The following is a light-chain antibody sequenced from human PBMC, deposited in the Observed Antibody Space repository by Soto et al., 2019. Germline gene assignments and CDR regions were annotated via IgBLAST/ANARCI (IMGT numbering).Light chain of an antibody. V-gene: IGLV2-14*01. CDR1: SSDVGGYNY. Sequence: QAVLTQSASVSGSLGQSITISCTGTSSDVGGYNYVSWYQHHPGKDPKVVIFEVTKRPSGVSSRFSGSKSGNTASLTVSGLQAEDEGDYYCSSFTSSSTVLFGGGTKLTVL. J-gene: IGLJ2*01. CDR3: SSFTSSSTVL. CDR2: EVT.